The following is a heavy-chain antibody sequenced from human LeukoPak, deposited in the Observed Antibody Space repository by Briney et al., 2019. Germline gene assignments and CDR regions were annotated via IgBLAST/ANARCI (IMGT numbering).Heavy chain of an antibody. CDR1: GGSFSGYY. D-gene: IGHD6-13*01. J-gene: IGHJ4*02. CDR3: ARNWYGSSWSEQIYYFDY. CDR2: INHSGST. V-gene: IGHV4-34*01. Sequence: SETLSLTCTVYGGSFSGYYWSWIRQPPGKGLEWIGEINHSGSTYYNPSLKSRITISVDTSKNQFSLKLSSVTAADTAVYYCARNWYGSSWSEQIYYFDYWGQGTLVTVSS.